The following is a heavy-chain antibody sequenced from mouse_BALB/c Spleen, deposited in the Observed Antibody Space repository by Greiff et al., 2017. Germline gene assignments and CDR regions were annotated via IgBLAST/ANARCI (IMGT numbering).Heavy chain of an antibody. CDR3: ARPGFYDYAMDY. CDR1: GFAFSRYW. D-gene: IGHD2-12*01. V-gene: IGHV4-1*02. Sequence: EVKLLESGGGLVQPGGSLKLSCAASGFAFSRYWMSWVRQAPGKGLEWIGEINPDSSTINYTPALKDKFIISRDNAKNTLYLQMSKVRSEDTALYYCARPGFYDYAMDYWGQGTSVTVSS. J-gene: IGHJ4*01. CDR2: INPDSSTI.